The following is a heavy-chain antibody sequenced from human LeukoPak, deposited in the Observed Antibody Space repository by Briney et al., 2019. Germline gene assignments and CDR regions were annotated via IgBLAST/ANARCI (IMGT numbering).Heavy chain of an antibody. J-gene: IGHJ6*02. CDR3: ARDLGIAAAGTAHYYGMDV. CDR1: GSTFSSYS. Sequence: PGGSLRLSCAAYGSTFSSYSMNWVRQAPGKGLEWVSSISSSSSYIYYADSVKGRFTISRDNAKNSLYLQMNSLRAEDTAVYYCARDLGIAAAGTAHYYGMDVWGQGTTVTVSS. CDR2: ISSSSSYI. D-gene: IGHD6-13*01. V-gene: IGHV3-21*01.